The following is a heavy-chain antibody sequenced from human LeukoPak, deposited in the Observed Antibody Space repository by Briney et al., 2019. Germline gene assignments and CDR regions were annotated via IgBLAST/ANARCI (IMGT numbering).Heavy chain of an antibody. J-gene: IGHJ5*02. D-gene: IGHD4-17*01. CDR1: GVSISGDY. Sequence: VKPSETLSLACSVSGVSISGDYWSWIRQPAGKGLEWIGRIYSSGSTNYNPSLKSRVTISVDTSKNQFSLKLSSVTAADTAVYYCARESKTTVTTDTNWFDPWGKGTMVTVSS. CDR2: IYSSGST. CDR3: ARESKTTVTTDTNWFDP. V-gene: IGHV4-4*07.